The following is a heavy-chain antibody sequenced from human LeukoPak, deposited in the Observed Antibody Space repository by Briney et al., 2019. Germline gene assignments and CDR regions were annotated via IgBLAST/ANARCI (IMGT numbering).Heavy chain of an antibody. Sequence: PGRSLRLSCAASGFTFSSYGMHWVRQAPGKGLEWVAVISYDGSNKYYADSVKGRFTISRDNSKNTLYLQMNSLRAEDTAVYYCAKDHGGYYGSGKHPFDYWGQGTLVTVSS. J-gene: IGHJ4*02. CDR3: AKDHGGYYGSGKHPFDY. CDR1: GFTFSSYG. V-gene: IGHV3-30*18. CDR2: ISYDGSNK. D-gene: IGHD3-10*01.